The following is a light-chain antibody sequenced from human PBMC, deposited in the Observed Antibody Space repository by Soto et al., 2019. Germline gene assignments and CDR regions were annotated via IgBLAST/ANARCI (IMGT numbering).Light chain of an antibody. Sequence: QSALTQPASVSGSPGQSITISCTGTSTDVGGCKYVSWYQQHPGTAPKLMIFEVNGRPSGVSDRFSGSKSGNTASLTISGLKPEDEADYYCSSFSSSSTPYVFGTGTKLTV. CDR2: EVN. CDR3: SSFSSSSTPYV. CDR1: STDVGGCKY. V-gene: IGLV2-14*01. J-gene: IGLJ1*01.